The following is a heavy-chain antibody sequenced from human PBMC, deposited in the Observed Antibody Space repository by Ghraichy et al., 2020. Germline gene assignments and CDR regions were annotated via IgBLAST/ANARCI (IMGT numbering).Heavy chain of an antibody. V-gene: IGHV1-18*01. D-gene: IGHD2-21*02. CDR1: GYTFTSYG. CDR3: ARDLSPYCGGDCQEKLVCQH. J-gene: IGHJ1*01. CDR2: ISAYNGNT. Sequence: ASVKVSCKASGYTFTSYGISWVRQAPGQGLEWMGWISAYNGNTNYAQKLQGRVTMTTDTSTSTAYMELRSLRSDDTAVYYCARDLSPYCGGDCQEKLVCQHWGQGTLVTVSS.